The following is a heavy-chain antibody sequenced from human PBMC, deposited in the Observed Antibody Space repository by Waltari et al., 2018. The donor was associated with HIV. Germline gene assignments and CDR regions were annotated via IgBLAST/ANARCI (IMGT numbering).Heavy chain of an antibody. Sequence: EVQLLGSGGGLVQPGGALRLPCAASALTFNSYAMTWVRQAPGKGLEWVALIGGIDGKTYYANSVKGRFTISRDNPKNTVYLQMNSLRVEDTAVYYCATRGGIEAYGTARRDDWGQGVLVTVSS. D-gene: IGHD2-8*02. J-gene: IGHJ4*02. CDR1: ALTFNSYA. CDR3: ATRGGIEAYGTARRDD. V-gene: IGHV3-23*01. CDR2: IGGIDGKT.